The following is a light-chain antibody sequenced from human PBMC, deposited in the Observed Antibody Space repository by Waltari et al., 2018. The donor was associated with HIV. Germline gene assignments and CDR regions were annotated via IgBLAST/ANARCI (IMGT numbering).Light chain of an antibody. V-gene: IGKV1-5*03. CDR1: QNIDNW. CDR2: MTS. CDR3: QQYSTHDG. J-gene: IGKJ2*03. Sequence: IQMTQSPSNLSASVGDAVILTCRASQNIDNWLAWYQQRPGRAPKLLMSMTSVLESGVPSRFSGSGKGTTFTVTISSLQPDDVGTYYGQQYSTHDGFGQGTRVE.